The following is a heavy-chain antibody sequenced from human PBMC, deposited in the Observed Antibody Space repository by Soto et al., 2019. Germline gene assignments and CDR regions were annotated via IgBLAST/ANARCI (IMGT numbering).Heavy chain of an antibody. CDR1: GGSFSGYY. CDR2: INYGGST. Sequence: SETLSLTCAVYGGSFSGYYWSWIRQHPGKGLEWIGDINYGGSTYYNPSLKSRVTISIHTSKNQFSLRVSSVTAADTAGYYCARERGYYLDYWGLGTLVTVAS. D-gene: IGHD3-22*01. V-gene: IGHV4-34*01. J-gene: IGHJ4*01. CDR3: ARERGYYLDY.